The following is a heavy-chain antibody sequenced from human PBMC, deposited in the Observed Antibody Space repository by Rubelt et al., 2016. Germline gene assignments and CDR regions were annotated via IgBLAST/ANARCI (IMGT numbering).Heavy chain of an antibody. D-gene: IGHD3-10*01. Sequence: QVQLQQWGAGLLKPSEALSLTCAVYGGSFSGYYWSWIRQPPGKGLEWIGEINHCGSTNYHPSLKSRVTISVDTSKSQFSLKLSEVTAADTAVYYCARGVLDYYGSGSPRSYFDYWGQGTLVTVSS. CDR3: ARGVLDYYGSGSPRSYFDY. V-gene: IGHV4-34*01. CDR1: GGSFSGYY. CDR2: INHCGST. J-gene: IGHJ4*02.